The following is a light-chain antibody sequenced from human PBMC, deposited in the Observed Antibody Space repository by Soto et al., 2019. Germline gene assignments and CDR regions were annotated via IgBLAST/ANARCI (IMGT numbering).Light chain of an antibody. Sequence: QSALTQPASVSGSPGQSITISCTGTSSDVGTYNYVSWYQHRPGKAPKLMIYDVSYRPSGVSNRFSGSKSANTASLTISGLQAGDEADYYCCSYTTSITQVFGGGTHLTVL. J-gene: IGLJ3*02. CDR1: SSDVGTYNY. CDR2: DVS. CDR3: CSYTTSITQV. V-gene: IGLV2-14*01.